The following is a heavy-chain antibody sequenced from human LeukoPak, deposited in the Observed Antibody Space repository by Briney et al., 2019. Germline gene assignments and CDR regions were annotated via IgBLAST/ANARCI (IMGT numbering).Heavy chain of an antibody. CDR1: GYSISSGYY. J-gene: IGHJ5*02. CDR2: IYHSGST. CDR3: ARKRKDPIWFDP. V-gene: IGHV4-38-2*02. Sequence: SETLSLTCTVSGYSISSGYYWGWIRQPPGKGLEWIGSIYHSGSTYYNPSLKSRVTISVDTSKNQFSLKLSSVTAADTAMYYCARKRKDPIWFDPWGQGTLVTVSS. D-gene: IGHD3-3*01.